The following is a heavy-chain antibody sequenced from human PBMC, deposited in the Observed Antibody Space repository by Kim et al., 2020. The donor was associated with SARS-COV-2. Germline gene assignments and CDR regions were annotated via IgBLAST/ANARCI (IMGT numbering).Heavy chain of an antibody. Sequence: SETLSLTCTVSGGSISSNNYYWGWIRQPPGQGLEWIGSLYYSGKTYYNPSLKSRVTISVDTSDNHFSLKLSSVTAADTAVYYCARRGFGGSASGGFDYWGQGILVTVSS. J-gene: IGHJ4*02. D-gene: IGHD2-15*01. CDR2: LYYSGKT. V-gene: IGHV4-39*02. CDR3: ARRGFGGSASGGFDY. CDR1: GGSISSNNYY.